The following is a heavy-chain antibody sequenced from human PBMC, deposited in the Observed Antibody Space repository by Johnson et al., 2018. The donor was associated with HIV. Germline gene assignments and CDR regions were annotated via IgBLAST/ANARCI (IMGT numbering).Heavy chain of an antibody. J-gene: IGHJ3*02. CDR2: IWYDGNNK. Sequence: QVQLVESGGGVVQPGRSLRLSCAASGFTFSSYGMHWVRQAPGKGLEWVAVIWYDGNNKYYADSVKGRFTISRDNSKNTLYLQMNSLRAEDTAVYYGVKDRGSPGVPAAFDIWGQGTMVTVSS. CDR3: VKDRGSPGVPAAFDI. CDR1: GFTFSSYG. V-gene: IGHV3-33*06. D-gene: IGHD1-26*01.